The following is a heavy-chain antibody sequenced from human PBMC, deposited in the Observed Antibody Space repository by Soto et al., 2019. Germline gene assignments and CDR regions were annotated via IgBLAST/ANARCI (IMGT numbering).Heavy chain of an antibody. J-gene: IGHJ6*02. D-gene: IGHD5-12*01. CDR3: ARNLGRKWLRSDSGGMDV. V-gene: IGHV1-8*01. CDR1: GYTFTSYD. Sequence: GASVKVSCKTSGYTFTSYDINWVRQATGQGLEWMGWMNPNSGNTGYAQKFQGRVTMTRNTSISTAYMELSSLRSEDTAVYYCARNLGRKWLRSDSGGMDVWGQGTTVTVSS. CDR2: MNPNSGNT.